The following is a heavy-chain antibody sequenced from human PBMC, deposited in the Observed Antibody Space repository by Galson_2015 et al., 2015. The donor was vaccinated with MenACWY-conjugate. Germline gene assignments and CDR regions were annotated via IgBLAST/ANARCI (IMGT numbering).Heavy chain of an antibody. CDR3: AREGRMGSIVTPVFDY. Sequence: SLRLSCAVSGFSVDIYWMTWIRQAPGKGLEWVADIDHDGSEKYYMDSVKGRFTISRDNAKNSIYLQMNSLRAEDTAVYFCAREGRMGSIVTPVFDYWGRGTQVTVSS. CDR1: GFSVDIYW. V-gene: IGHV3-7*03. D-gene: IGHD1-26*01. J-gene: IGHJ4*02. CDR2: IDHDGSEK.